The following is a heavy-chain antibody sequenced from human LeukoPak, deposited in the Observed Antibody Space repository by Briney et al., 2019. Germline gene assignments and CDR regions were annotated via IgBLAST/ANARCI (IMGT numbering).Heavy chain of an antibody. D-gene: IGHD3-22*01. CDR1: GFTFSSYW. Sequence: GGSLRLSCAASGFTFSSYWMHWVRQAPGKGLVWVSRINSDGSSRSYADSVKGRFTISRDNAKNTLYLRMNSLRAEDTAVYYCAHYDSSSYHAFDIWGQGTMVTVSS. V-gene: IGHV3-74*01. J-gene: IGHJ3*02. CDR2: INSDGSSR. CDR3: AHYDSSSYHAFDI.